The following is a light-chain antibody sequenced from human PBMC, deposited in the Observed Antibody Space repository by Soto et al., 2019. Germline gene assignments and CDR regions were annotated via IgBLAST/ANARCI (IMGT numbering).Light chain of an antibody. Sequence: DIVMTQSPATLSVSPGERATLSCRASQSVSSNLAWYQQKFGQAPRLLIYGASTRATGIPARFSGSGSGTEFTPTNSSLQSEDFAVYYCHQYNNWPPLTFGGGTKVEIK. CDR2: GAS. V-gene: IGKV3-15*01. CDR3: HQYNNWPPLT. J-gene: IGKJ4*01. CDR1: QSVSSN.